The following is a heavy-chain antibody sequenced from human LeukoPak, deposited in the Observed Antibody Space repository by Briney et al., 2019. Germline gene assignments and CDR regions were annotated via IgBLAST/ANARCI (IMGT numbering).Heavy chain of an antibody. CDR3: ARRARIAAAGYFDY. Sequence: GGSLRLSCAASGFTFSSYSMNWVRQAPGKGLECVSSISSSSSYIYYADSVKGRFTISRDNAKNSLYLQMNSLRAEDTAVYYCARRARIAAAGYFDYWGQGTLVTVSS. V-gene: IGHV3-21*01. CDR2: ISSSSSYI. D-gene: IGHD6-13*01. J-gene: IGHJ4*02. CDR1: GFTFSSYS.